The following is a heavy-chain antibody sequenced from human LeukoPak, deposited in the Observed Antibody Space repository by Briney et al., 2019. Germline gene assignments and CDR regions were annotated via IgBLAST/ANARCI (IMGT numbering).Heavy chain of an antibody. D-gene: IGHD3-10*01. V-gene: IGHV4-30-4*08. CDR1: GGSISSGDYY. Sequence: PSETLSLTCTVSGGSISSGDYYWSWIRQPPGKGLEWIGYIYYSGSTYYNPSLKSRLTISVDTSKNQFSLKLSSVTAADTAVYYCARIIFGELLRYYFDYWGQGTLVTVSS. CDR2: IYYSGST. CDR3: ARIIFGELLRYYFDY. J-gene: IGHJ4*02.